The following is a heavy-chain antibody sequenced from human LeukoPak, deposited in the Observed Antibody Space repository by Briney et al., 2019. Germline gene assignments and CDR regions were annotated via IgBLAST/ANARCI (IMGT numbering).Heavy chain of an antibody. V-gene: IGHV1-2*02. D-gene: IGHD3-22*01. CDR2: INPNSGGT. CDR3: ARVPDYYDSSGYYYGAFDI. J-gene: IGHJ3*02. CDR1: GYTFTGYY. Sequence: EASVKVSCKASGYTFTGYYMHWVRQAPGQGLEWMGWINPNSGGTNYAQKFQGRVTMTRDTSISTAYMELSRLRSDDTAVYYCARVPDYYDSSGYYYGAFDIWGQGTMVTVSS.